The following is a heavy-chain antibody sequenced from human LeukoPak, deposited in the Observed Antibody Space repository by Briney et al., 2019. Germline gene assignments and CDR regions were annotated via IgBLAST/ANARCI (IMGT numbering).Heavy chain of an antibody. D-gene: IGHD3-22*01. CDR3: ARGPYYDASDYFIY. J-gene: IGHJ4*02. CDR2: INHSGST. Sequence: PSETLSLTCAVYGGSFSTYYWSWIRQPPGKGLEWIGKINHSGSTNYSPSLKSRVTISVDTSKNQFSLKLTSVTAADTAVYYCARGPYYDASDYFIYWSQGTLVTVSS. V-gene: IGHV4-34*01. CDR1: GGSFSTYY.